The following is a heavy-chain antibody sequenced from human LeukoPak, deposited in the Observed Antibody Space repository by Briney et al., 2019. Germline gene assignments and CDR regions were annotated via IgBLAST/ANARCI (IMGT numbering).Heavy chain of an antibody. V-gene: IGHV5-51*01. J-gene: IGHJ3*02. D-gene: IGHD2-2*02. CDR1: AYSFTSYW. Sequence: GESLKISCKGSAYSFTSYWIGWVRQMPGKGLEWMGIIYPGDSDTRYSPSFQGQVTISADKSISTAYLQWSSLKASDTAMYYCARHGYYCSSTSCYNDAFDIWGQGTMVTVSS. CDR2: IYPGDSDT. CDR3: ARHGYYCSSTSCYNDAFDI.